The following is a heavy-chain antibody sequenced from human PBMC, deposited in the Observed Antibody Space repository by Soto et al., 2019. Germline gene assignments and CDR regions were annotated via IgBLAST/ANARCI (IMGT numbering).Heavy chain of an antibody. V-gene: IGHV5-51*01. D-gene: IGHD3-10*01. J-gene: IGHJ4*02. CDR1: GYSFTSYW. CDR3: ARRSDRAYYYGSGSPPPKNYFDY. Sequence: PGESLKISCKGSGYSFTSYWIGWVRQMPGKGLEWMGIIYPGDSDTRYSPSFQGQVTISADKSISTAYLQWSSLKASDTAMYYCARRSDRAYYYGSGSPPPKNYFDYWGQGTLVTVSS. CDR2: IYPGDSDT.